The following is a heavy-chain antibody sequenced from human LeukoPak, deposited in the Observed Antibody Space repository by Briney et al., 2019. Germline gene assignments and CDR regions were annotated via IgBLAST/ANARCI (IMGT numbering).Heavy chain of an antibody. Sequence: SVKVSCKASGGTFSRYAISWVRPAPGQGLEWMGRIIPIFGIANYAQRLQGRVTITADKSTSTAYMELSSLSSEESAVYYWARGILPFVGATHLGFDYWGQGTLVTVSS. D-gene: IGHD1-26*01. CDR1: GGTFSRYA. CDR3: ARGILPFVGATHLGFDY. CDR2: IIPIFGIA. V-gene: IGHV1-69*04. J-gene: IGHJ4*02.